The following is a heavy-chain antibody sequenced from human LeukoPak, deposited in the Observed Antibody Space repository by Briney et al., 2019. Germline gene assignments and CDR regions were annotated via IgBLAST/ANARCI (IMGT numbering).Heavy chain of an antibody. CDR3: ARVLDYYDSNGQYYYYGMDV. V-gene: IGHV1-18*01. Sequence: ASVKVSCKASGYTFTSYGISWVRQAPGQGLEWMGWISAYNGNTNYAQKLQGRVTMTTDTSTSTAYMELRSLRSDDTAVYYCARVLDYYDSNGQYYYYGMDVWGQGTTVTVSS. D-gene: IGHD3-22*01. CDR2: ISAYNGNT. J-gene: IGHJ6*02. CDR1: GYTFTSYG.